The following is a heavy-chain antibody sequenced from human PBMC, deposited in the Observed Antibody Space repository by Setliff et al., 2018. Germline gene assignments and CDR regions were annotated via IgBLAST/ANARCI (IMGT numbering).Heavy chain of an antibody. CDR2: INPNTGGT. CDR1: GYTFSDYY. Sequence: ASVKVSCKASGYTFSDYYMHWIRQAPGQGPEWMGCINPNTGGTRFAQKFQFGVTMTADKAITTAYMELTRLTSDDTAMYYCARDLLGSQGRTFDLWSQGTLVTVS. D-gene: IGHD1-26*01. V-gene: IGHV1-2*02. CDR3: ARDLLGSQGRTFDL. J-gene: IGHJ4*02.